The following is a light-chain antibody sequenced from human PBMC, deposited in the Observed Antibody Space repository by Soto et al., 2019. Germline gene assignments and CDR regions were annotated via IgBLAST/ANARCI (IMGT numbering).Light chain of an antibody. Sequence: QSVLTQPPSASGTPGQRVTISCSGSRSNIGSNTANWYQQLPGTAPKLLIYSNDQRPSAVPGRFSGSKSGTSASLAISGLLSEDEADYYCATWDDSLNVVFGGGTKLTVL. CDR1: RSNIGSNT. J-gene: IGLJ2*01. CDR3: ATWDDSLNVV. CDR2: SND. V-gene: IGLV1-44*01.